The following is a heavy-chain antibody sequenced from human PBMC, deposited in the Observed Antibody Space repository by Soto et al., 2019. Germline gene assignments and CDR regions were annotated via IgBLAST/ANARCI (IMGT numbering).Heavy chain of an antibody. CDR1: GYTFTSYA. J-gene: IGHJ5*02. CDR3: AEYYYDSSGSGKFDP. V-gene: IGHV1-8*02. CDR2: LNPKSGMT. Sequence: ASVKVSCKASGYTFTSYAIDWVRQAPGQGLEWMGWLNPKSGMTGSAQKFQGRVTMTRDSSISTVYMELRSLRSDDTAVYYCAEYYYDSSGSGKFDPWGQGTLVTVSS. D-gene: IGHD3-22*01.